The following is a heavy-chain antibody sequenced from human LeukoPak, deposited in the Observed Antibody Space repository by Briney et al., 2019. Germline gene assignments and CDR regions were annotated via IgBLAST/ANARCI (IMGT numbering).Heavy chain of an antibody. CDR2: INNDGSST. J-gene: IGHJ4*02. V-gene: IGHV3-74*03. D-gene: IGHD2-15*01. CDR1: GFPFSPYW. CDR3: ARVPTYCSGGSCYSLGYYFDY. Sequence: GGSLRLSCAASGFPFSPYWMHWVRQAPGKGLVWVSRINNDGSSTMYADSVKGRFTISRDNARNTLYLQMNSLRAEDTAVYYCARVPTYCSGGSCYSLGYYFDYWGQGTLVTVSS.